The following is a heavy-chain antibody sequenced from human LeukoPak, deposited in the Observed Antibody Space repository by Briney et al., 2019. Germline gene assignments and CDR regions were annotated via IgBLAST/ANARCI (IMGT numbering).Heavy chain of an antibody. J-gene: IGHJ4*02. Sequence: PSETLSLTCGDTGGSISSGGYSWSWIRQPPGEGLEWIGYIYHSGSTYYNPSLKSRVTISVDRSKNQFSLKLNSVTAADTAVYYCAAGGDSDLVFDYWGQGTLVTVSS. CDR3: AAGGDSDLVFDY. CDR1: GGSISSGGYS. V-gene: IGHV4-30-2*01. CDR2: IYHSGST. D-gene: IGHD4-17*01.